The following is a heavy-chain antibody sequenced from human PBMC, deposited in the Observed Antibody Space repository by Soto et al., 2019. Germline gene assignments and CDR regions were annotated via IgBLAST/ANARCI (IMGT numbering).Heavy chain of an antibody. CDR1: GGSISSGDYY. Sequence: SETLSLTCTVSGGSISSGDYYWSWIRQPPGKGLEWIGYIYYSGSTYYNPSLKSRITISVDTSKNQFSLKLSSVTAADTAVYYCARDNILGILYGGMDVWGQGTTVTVSS. V-gene: IGHV4-30-4*01. J-gene: IGHJ6*02. D-gene: IGHD3-3*01. CDR2: IYYSGST. CDR3: ARDNILGILYGGMDV.